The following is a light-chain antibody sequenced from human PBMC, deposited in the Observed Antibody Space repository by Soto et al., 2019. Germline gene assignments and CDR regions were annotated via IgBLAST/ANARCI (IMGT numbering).Light chain of an antibody. CDR1: SSNIGSNT. J-gene: IGLJ3*02. CDR3: AVWDDSLNGSWV. V-gene: IGLV1-44*01. Sequence: QSVLTQPPSASGTPGQRVTISCSGSSSNIGSNTVNWYQQLPGTAPKLLIYTNNQRPSGVPDRFSGSKSGTSASLAISGLQSEDEADYYCAVWDDSLNGSWVFGGGTKLTVL. CDR2: TNN.